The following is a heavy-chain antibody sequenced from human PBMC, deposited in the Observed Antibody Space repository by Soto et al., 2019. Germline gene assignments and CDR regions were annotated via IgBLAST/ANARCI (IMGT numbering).Heavy chain of an antibody. CDR2: ISDDGDST. V-gene: IGHV3-23*01. J-gene: IGHJ4*02. CDR3: AKAPSYSSGWYEPPFFAY. Sequence: PGWSLRLSCGASGFTFSDNAMTWVRQAPGKGLEWVSSISDDGDSTYYADSVKGRFAVSRDNSKDTLFLHMNSLGAEETAVYYCAKAPSYSSGWYEPPFFAYWGQGTLVTVSS. CDR1: GFTFSDNA. D-gene: IGHD6-19*01.